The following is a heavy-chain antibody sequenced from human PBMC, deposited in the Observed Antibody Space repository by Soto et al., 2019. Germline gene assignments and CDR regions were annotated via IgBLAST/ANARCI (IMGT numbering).Heavy chain of an antibody. Sequence: GGSLRLSCAASGFTFSDYYMSWIRQAPGKGLEWVSYISSSGSTIYYADSVKGRFTISRDNAKNSLYLQMNSLRAEDTAVYYCATRLYSSSWPEYYFDYWGQGTLVTVSS. CDR2: ISSSGSTI. CDR3: ATRLYSSSWPEYYFDY. V-gene: IGHV3-11*01. D-gene: IGHD6-13*01. J-gene: IGHJ4*02. CDR1: GFTFSDYY.